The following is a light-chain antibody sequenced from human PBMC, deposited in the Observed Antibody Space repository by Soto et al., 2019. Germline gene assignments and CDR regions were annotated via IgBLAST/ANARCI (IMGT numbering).Light chain of an antibody. CDR1: TSNIGTNF. CDR3: AAGDDSLNARV. Sequence: QSILTQPPSASGAPGQRVTISCSGRTSNIGTNFVYWYQQFPGTAPKLLIYRNDQRPSGVPERFSASRSGTTASLVISGLRSEDEADYYCAAGDDSLNARVFGGGTKVTVL. J-gene: IGLJ3*02. CDR2: RND. V-gene: IGLV1-47*01.